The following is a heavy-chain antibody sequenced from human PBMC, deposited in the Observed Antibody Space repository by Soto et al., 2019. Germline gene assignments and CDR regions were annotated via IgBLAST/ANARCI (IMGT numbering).Heavy chain of an antibody. Sequence: QVQLVESGGGVVQPGRSLRLSCVASGVSFSTYGMHWVRQAPGKGLEWVASIWHDGSYKFHADAVKGRFAISRDNSKNSLYLQMNSLRVEDTARYYWATDGGVGYGSSWGDFWGQGTLVTVSS. CDR1: GVSFSTYG. D-gene: IGHD6-13*01. J-gene: IGHJ4*02. V-gene: IGHV3-33*01. CDR3: ATDGGVGYGSSWGDF. CDR2: IWHDGSYK.